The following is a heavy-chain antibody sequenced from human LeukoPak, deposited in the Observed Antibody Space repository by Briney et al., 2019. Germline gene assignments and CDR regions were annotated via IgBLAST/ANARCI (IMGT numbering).Heavy chain of an antibody. J-gene: IGHJ4*02. Sequence: SETLSLTCTVSGVSISSYYWSWIRQPPGKGLEWIGYIYYSGSTNYNPSLKSRVTISVDTSKNQFSLKLSSVTAADTAVYYCARGLGDYGDPNSIDYWGQGTLVTVSS. CDR3: ARGLGDYGDPNSIDY. CDR1: GVSISSYY. V-gene: IGHV4-59*01. D-gene: IGHD4-17*01. CDR2: IYYSGST.